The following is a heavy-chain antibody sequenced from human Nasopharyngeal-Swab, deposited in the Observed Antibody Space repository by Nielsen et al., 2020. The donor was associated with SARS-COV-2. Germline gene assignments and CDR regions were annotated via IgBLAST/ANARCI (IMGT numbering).Heavy chain of an antibody. CDR3: ARKEATAMEELYYYGMDV. CDR2: INPNSGGT. Sequence: ASVKVSCKASGYTFTGYYMHWVRQAPGQGREWMGWINPNSGGTNYAQKFQGWVTMTRDTSISTAYMELSRLRSDDTAVYYCARKEATAMEELYYYGMDVWGQGTTVTVSS. CDR1: GYTFTGYY. V-gene: IGHV1-2*04. D-gene: IGHD5-18*01. J-gene: IGHJ6*02.